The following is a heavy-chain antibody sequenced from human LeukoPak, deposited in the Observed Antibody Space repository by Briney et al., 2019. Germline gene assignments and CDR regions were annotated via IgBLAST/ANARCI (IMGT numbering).Heavy chain of an antibody. J-gene: IGHJ3*02. CDR1: GYTFTSYG. V-gene: IGHV1-18*01. D-gene: IGHD3-10*01. CDR3: ARIRGVTMRDAFDI. Sequence: ASVKVSCKASGYTFTSYGISWVRQAPGQGLEWMGWISAYNGNTNYAQKLQGRVTMTTDTSTSTAYMELRSLRSGDTAVYYCARIRGVTMRDAFDIWGQGTMVTVSS. CDR2: ISAYNGNT.